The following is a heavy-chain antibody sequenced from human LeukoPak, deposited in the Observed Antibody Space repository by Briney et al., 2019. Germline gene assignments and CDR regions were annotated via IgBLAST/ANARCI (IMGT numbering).Heavy chain of an antibody. V-gene: IGHV4-59*06. Sequence: SETLSLTCVVSGGSTTSYYWSWIRQHPGKGLEWIGYIYYSGSTYYNPSLKSRVTISVDTSKNQFSLKLSSVTAADTAVYYCARGPRIAAAAWGADYWGQGTLVTVSS. J-gene: IGHJ4*02. CDR3: ARGPRIAAAAWGADY. CDR2: IYYSGST. D-gene: IGHD6-13*01. CDR1: GGSTTSYY.